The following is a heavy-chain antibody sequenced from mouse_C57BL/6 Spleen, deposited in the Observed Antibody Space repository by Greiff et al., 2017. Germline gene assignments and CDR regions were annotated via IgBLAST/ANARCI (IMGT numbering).Heavy chain of an antibody. J-gene: IGHJ2*01. CDR1: GFTFSDYG. Sequence: EVQRVESGGGLVKPGGSLKLSCAASGFTFSDYGMHWVRQAPEKGLEWVAYISSGSSTIYYADTVKGRFTISRDNAKNTLFLQMTSLRSEDTAMYYCARTYYYGSSYVGYWGQGTTLTVSS. CDR3: ARTYYYGSSYVGY. V-gene: IGHV5-17*01. CDR2: ISSGSSTI. D-gene: IGHD1-1*01.